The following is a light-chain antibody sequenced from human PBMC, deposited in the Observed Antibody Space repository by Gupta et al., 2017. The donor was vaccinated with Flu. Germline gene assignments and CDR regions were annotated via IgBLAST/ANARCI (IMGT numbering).Light chain of an antibody. CDR3: IQANKFPWT. CDR1: RGISTW. CDR2: AGS. V-gene: IGKV1-12*02. Sequence: DMQMTHSPSSVSASVGARVTITCRASRGISTWLAWYQQKPGKAPNLLIYAGSSLQSGVPSRFSGSGSGTDFTLTISSVQAEDFGTYYCIQANKFPWTFGQGTKVEIK. J-gene: IGKJ1*01.